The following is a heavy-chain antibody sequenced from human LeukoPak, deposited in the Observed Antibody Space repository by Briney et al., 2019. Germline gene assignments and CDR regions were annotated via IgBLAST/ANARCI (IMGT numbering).Heavy chain of an antibody. V-gene: IGHV3-33*01. D-gene: IGHD2-15*01. CDR2: IWYDGSNK. CDR3: ARVLATRVLKGKDYYGMDV. J-gene: IGHJ6*04. CDR1: GFTFSSYG. Sequence: PGRSLRLSCAASGFTFSSYGMHWVRQAPGKGLEWVAVIWYDGSNKYYADSVKGRFTISRDNSKNTLYLQMNSLRAEDTAVYYCARVLATRVLKGKDYYGMDVWGKGTTVTVSS.